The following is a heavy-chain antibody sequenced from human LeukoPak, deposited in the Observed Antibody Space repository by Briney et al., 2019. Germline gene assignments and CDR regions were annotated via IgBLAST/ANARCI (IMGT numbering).Heavy chain of an antibody. Sequence: GGSLRLSCAASGFTFSSYAMSWVRPAPGKGLEWVSAISGSGGSTYYADSVKGRFTISRDNSKNTLYLQMNSLRAEDTAVYYCAKSAGDSSGYYYYYYYMDVWGKGTTVTVSS. V-gene: IGHV3-23*01. CDR3: AKSAGDSSGYYYYYYYMDV. CDR1: GFTFSSYA. J-gene: IGHJ6*03. CDR2: ISGSGGST. D-gene: IGHD3-22*01.